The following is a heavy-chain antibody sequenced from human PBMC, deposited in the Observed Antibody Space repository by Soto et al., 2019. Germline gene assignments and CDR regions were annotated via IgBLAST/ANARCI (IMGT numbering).Heavy chain of an antibody. CDR3: ASHCSRASCYSGYYGMDV. D-gene: IGHD2-2*01. CDR1: GYSLTGYW. J-gene: IGHJ6*02. CDR2: IYPSDSDI. V-gene: IGHV5-51*01. Sequence: PGESLKISCRGSGYSLTGYWIAWVRQMPGKGLEWMGIIYPSDSDIRYSPSFQGQVTISADKSISTAYLQWSSLKASDTAMYYCASHCSRASCYSGYYGMDVWGQGTTVTVSS.